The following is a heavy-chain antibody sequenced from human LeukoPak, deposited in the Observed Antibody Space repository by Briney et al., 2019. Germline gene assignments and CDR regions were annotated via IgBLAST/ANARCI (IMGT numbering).Heavy chain of an antibody. V-gene: IGHV4-4*02. CDR2: IYHSGST. D-gene: IGHD1-26*01. J-gene: IGHJ4*02. Sequence: SGTLSLTCAVSGGSISSDNWWTWVRQPPGKGLEWIGEIYHSGSTNYNPSLKSRVTISVDRSKNQFSLNLSSVTAADTAVYYCARVGSVGSWDYWGQGTLVTVSS. CDR3: ARVGSVGSWDY. CDR1: GGSISSDNW.